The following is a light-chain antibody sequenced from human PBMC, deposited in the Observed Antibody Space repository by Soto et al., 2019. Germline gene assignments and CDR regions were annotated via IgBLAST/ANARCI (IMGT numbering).Light chain of an antibody. CDR3: CSYAGSSTSPYV. V-gene: IGLV2-23*01. CDR2: EGS. Sequence: QSVLTQPASVSGSPGQSITISCTGTSSDVGSYNLVSWYQQHPGKAPKLMIYEGSKRPSGVSNRSSGSKSGNTASLTISGLQAEDEADYYCCSYAGSSTSPYVFGTGTKDTVL. J-gene: IGLJ1*01. CDR1: SSDVGSYNL.